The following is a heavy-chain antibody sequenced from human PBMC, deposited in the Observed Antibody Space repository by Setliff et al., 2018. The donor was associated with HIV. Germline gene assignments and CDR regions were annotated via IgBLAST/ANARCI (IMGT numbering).Heavy chain of an antibody. V-gene: IGHV3-15*07. J-gene: IGHJ3*01. CDR3: VRDGPPRGAFDV. CDR1: GFTFNKAW. CDR2: VKSERDGGTV. Sequence: GGSLRLSCAASGFTFNKAWMNWVRQAPGKGLEWIGRVKSERDGGTVNYAAPVKGRFTISVDDSKSTLFLQMNSLKTEDTAVYYCVRDGPPRGAFDVWGQGTLVTVS. D-gene: IGHD3-10*01.